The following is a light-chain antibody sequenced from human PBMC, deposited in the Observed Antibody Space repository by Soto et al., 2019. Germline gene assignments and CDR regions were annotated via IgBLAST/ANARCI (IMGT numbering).Light chain of an antibody. V-gene: IGKV1-9*01. Sequence: IQLTQSPSSLSASVGDRVIITCRASQGISSNLAWYQQKPGKAPKVLINAASTLQSGVPSSFSGSGSGTDFTLTISSLQPEDFATYYCQQLKNYPSTFGQGTRLEI. CDR3: QQLKNYPST. CDR1: QGISSN. CDR2: AAS. J-gene: IGKJ5*01.